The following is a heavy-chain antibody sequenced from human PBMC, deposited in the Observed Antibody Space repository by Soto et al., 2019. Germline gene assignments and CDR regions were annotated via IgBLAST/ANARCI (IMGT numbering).Heavy chain of an antibody. CDR2: IYYSGST. CDR3: ARDSYSWFDP. CDR1: GGSISSGGYS. Sequence: PSETLSLTCTVSGGSISSGGYSWSWIRQHPGKGLEWIGYIYYSGSTYYNPSLKSRVTISVDTSKNQFSLKLSSVTAADTAVYYCARDSYSWFDPWGQGTLVTVSS. J-gene: IGHJ5*02. V-gene: IGHV4-31*03.